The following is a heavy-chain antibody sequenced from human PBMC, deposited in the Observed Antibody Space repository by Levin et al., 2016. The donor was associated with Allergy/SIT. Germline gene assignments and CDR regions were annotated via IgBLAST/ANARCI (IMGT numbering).Heavy chain of an antibody. J-gene: IGHJ4*02. CDR2: ITGSGGST. CDR1: GFTFSSYA. CDR3: ATFEGHRFDY. Sequence: GESLKISCAASGFTFSSYAMSWVRQAPGKGLEWVSAITGSGGSTYYADSVKGRFTISRDNSKNTLYLQMNSLRGEDTALYYCATFEGHRFDYWGQGTLVTVSS. V-gene: IGHV3-23*01.